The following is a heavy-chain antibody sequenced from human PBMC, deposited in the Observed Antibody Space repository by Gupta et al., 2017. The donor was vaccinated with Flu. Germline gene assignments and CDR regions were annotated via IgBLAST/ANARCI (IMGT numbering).Heavy chain of an antibody. CDR1: GGSISSGSYY. V-gene: IGHV4-61*02. D-gene: IGHD3-16*01. Sequence: QVQLQESGPGLVKPSQTLSLTCTVSGGSISSGSYYWSWIRQPAGKGLEWIGRIYTSGSTNYNPSLKSRVTISVDTSKNQFSLKLSSVTAADTAVYYCARERGGPTAEVYGMDVWGQGTTVTVSS. CDR2: IYTSGST. J-gene: IGHJ6*02. CDR3: ARERGGPTAEVYGMDV.